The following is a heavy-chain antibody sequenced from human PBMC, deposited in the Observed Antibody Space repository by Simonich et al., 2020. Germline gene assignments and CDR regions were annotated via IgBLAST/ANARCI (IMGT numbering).Heavy chain of an antibody. Sequence: QVQLVQSGAEVKKPGASVKVSCKASGYTFTGYYMHWVRKAPGQGLEGRRWINPNRGGTNYAQKVQGRVTMTRDTSISTAYMELSRLRSDDTAVYYCARGALTGDYYYMDVWGKGTTVTVSS. V-gene: IGHV1-2*02. J-gene: IGHJ6*03. CDR1: GYTFTGYY. CDR2: INPNRGGT. D-gene: IGHD7-27*01. CDR3: ARGALTGDYYYMDV.